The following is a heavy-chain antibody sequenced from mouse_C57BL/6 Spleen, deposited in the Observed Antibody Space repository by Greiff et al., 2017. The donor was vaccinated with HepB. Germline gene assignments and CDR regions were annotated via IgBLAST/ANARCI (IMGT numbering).Heavy chain of an antibody. CDR1: GYTFTSYG. CDR2: IYPRSGNT. J-gene: IGHJ4*01. CDR3: ARKDYGNYPYAMDY. V-gene: IGHV1-81*01. Sequence: QVQLKESGAELARPGASVKLSCKASGYTFTSYGISWVKQRTGQGLEWIGEIYPRSGNTYYNEKFKGKATLTADKSSSTAYMELRSLTSEDSAVYFCARKDYGNYPYAMDYWGQGTSVTVSS. D-gene: IGHD2-1*01.